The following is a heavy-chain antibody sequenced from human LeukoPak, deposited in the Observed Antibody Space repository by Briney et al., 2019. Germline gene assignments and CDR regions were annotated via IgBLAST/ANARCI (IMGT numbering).Heavy chain of an antibody. CDR3: ARDLFGCIALYYYYYMDV. CDR1: GGSISSYY. CDR2: IYTSGST. J-gene: IGHJ6*03. Sequence: PSETLSLTCTVSGGSISSYYWSWIRQPAGKGLEWIGRIYTSGSTNYNPSLKSRVTVSVDTSKNQFSLKLSSVTAADTAVYYCARDLFGCIALYYYYYMDVWGKGTTVTVSS. D-gene: IGHD6-13*01. V-gene: IGHV4-4*07.